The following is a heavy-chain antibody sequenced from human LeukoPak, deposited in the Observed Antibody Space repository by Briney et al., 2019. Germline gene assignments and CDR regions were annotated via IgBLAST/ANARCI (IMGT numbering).Heavy chain of an antibody. V-gene: IGHV4-59*01. CDR3: ARELPGIAAAGTFDY. J-gene: IGHJ4*02. CDR2: IYYSGST. CDR1: GGSISSYH. Sequence: SETLSLTCTVSGGSISSYHWSWIRQPPGKGLECIEYIYYSGSTHYNPSLKSRVTISVDTSKNQFSLKLSSVTAADTAVYFCARELPGIAAAGTFDYWGQGTLVTVSS. D-gene: IGHD6-13*01.